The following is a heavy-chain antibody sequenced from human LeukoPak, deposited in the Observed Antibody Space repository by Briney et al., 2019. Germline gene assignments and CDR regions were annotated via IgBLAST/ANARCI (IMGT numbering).Heavy chain of an antibody. CDR2: VLGSGVPT. J-gene: IGHJ3*02. CDR1: GITFNKYG. V-gene: IGHV3-23*01. Sequence: PRGSLRLFCAASGITFNKYGMSWVRQAPGKGLEWVATVLGSGVPTYYAGSVQGRFTISRDNSKNTLYLQMNSLRAEDTAKYYCAKDPNGDYIGTFDIWGQGTMVIVSS. D-gene: IGHD4-17*01. CDR3: AKDPNGDYIGTFDI.